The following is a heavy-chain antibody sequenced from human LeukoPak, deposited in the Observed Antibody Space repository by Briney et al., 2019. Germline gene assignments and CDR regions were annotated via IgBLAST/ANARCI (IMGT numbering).Heavy chain of an antibody. J-gene: IGHJ6*03. D-gene: IGHD6-13*01. CDR3: TTGFKAAAGPSGQVRYMDV. CDR1: GCTFSNYA. V-gene: IGHV3-15*01. Sequence: GGSLRLSCAASGCTFSNYAMRWVRQAPGKGLEWVGRIKSKTDGGTTDYAAPVKGRFTISGDDSKNTLYLQMNSLKTEDTAVYYCTTGFKAAAGPSGQVRYMDVWGKGTTVTVSS. CDR2: IKSKTDGGTT.